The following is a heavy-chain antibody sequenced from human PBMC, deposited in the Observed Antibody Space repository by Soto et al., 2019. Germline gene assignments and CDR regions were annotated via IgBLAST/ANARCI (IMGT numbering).Heavy chain of an antibody. Sequence: QMEQSGAEVRKPGSSVKVSCKPSGGGPPGYLLAWVRQAPGQGFEWMGGIIPIHGTTEYAQKFQGRVTITADESTNRATLELTGLTSEDTAVYYCARGWGLVSWGQGTLVTVSS. CDR3: ARGWGLVS. D-gene: IGHD3-16*01. CDR1: GGGPPGYL. CDR2: IIPIHGTT. V-gene: IGHV1-69*01. J-gene: IGHJ4*02.